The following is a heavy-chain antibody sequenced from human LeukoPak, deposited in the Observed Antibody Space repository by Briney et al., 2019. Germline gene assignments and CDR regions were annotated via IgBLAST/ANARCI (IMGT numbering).Heavy chain of an antibody. V-gene: IGHV1-18*01. J-gene: IGHJ3*02. CDR3: ARDRVTMIVVVGLSNAFDI. CDR2: IGAYNGNT. D-gene: IGHD3-22*01. CDR1: GYTFTSYG. Sequence: ASVKVSCKASGYTFTSYGISWVRQAPGQGLEWMGWIGAYNGNTNYAQKFQGRVTMTTDTSTSTAYMGLTSLRSDGTAVYYCARDRVTMIVVVGLSNAFDIWGQGTMVTVSS.